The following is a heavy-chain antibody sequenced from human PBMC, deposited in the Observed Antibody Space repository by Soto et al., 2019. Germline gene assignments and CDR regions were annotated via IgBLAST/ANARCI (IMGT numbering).Heavy chain of an antibody. V-gene: IGHV3-33*01. CDR2: IWYDGSNK. D-gene: IGHD6-6*01. Sequence: GGSLRLSCAASGFTFSSYGMHWVRQAPGKGLEWVAVIWYDGSNKYYADSVKGRFTISRDNSKNTLYLQMNSLRAEDTAVYYCARDSVAARCFDYWGQGTLVTVSS. J-gene: IGHJ4*02. CDR3: ARDSVAARCFDY. CDR1: GFTFSSYG.